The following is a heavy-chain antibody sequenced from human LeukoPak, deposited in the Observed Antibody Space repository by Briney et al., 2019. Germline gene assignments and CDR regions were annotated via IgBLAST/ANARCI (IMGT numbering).Heavy chain of an antibody. CDR1: GFTFSSYA. Sequence: GGSLRLSCAASGFTFSSYAMSWVRQAPGKGLEWVSAISGSGGSTYYADSVKGRFTISRDNSKDTLYLQMNSLRAEDTAVYYCAKVSGYYYDSVYFDYWGQGTLVTVSS. CDR3: AKVSGYYYDSVYFDY. V-gene: IGHV3-23*01. J-gene: IGHJ4*02. CDR2: ISGSGGST. D-gene: IGHD3-22*01.